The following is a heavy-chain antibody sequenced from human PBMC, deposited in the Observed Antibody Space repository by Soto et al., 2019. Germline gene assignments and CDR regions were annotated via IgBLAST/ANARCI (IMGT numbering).Heavy chain of an antibody. D-gene: IGHD1-26*01. CDR3: AKNLVSIAEPHFGY. CDR2: ISNTGGNT. V-gene: IGHV3-23*01. CDR1: GFTFSTYA. Sequence: PVGSLRLSCAVSGFTFSTYAMTWVRQAPGKGLEWVSTISNTGGNTYYSDSVKGRFSISRENSKSALFLQMNSLRAEDTAVYYCAKNLVSIAEPHFGYWGLGTLVTVSS. J-gene: IGHJ4*02.